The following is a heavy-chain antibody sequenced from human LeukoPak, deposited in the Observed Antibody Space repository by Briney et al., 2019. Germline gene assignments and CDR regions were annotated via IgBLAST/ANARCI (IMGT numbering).Heavy chain of an antibody. V-gene: IGHV1-2*06. Sequence: ASVRVSCKASGYTFTGYYMHWVRQAPGQGLAWMGRINPNSGGTNYAQKFQGRVTMTRDTSISTAYMELSRLRSDDTAVYYCARLAVTQRDFDYWGQGTLVTVSS. CDR1: GYTFTGYY. CDR3: ARLAVTQRDFDY. D-gene: IGHD2-21*02. J-gene: IGHJ4*02. CDR2: INPNSGGT.